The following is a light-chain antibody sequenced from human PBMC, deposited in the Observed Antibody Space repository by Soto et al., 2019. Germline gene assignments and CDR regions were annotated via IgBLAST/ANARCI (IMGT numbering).Light chain of an antibody. CDR1: SSNVGSNS. CDR2: AND. CDR3: QSYDSSLRAYV. Sequence: QSVLTQPPSASGTPGQRVTISCSGTSSNVGSNSVNWYQQLPGTAPKLLIYANDHRPSGVPARFSGSKSGTSASLAITGLQADDEADYYCQSYDSSLRAYVFGSGTKLTVL. J-gene: IGLJ1*01. V-gene: IGLV1-44*01.